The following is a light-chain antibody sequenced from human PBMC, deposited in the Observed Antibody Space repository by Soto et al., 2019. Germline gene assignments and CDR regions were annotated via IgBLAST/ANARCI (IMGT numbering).Light chain of an antibody. Sequence: EIVMTQSPATLSVSPGERATLSCRASQSVSNNLAWYQQQPGQAPRLLIYGASTRATGFPARFSGSGSATYFTLTISSLHPEDFATYHCLQTYQSPPTFGQGTKVDIK. CDR2: GAS. V-gene: IGKV3-15*01. CDR3: LQTYQSPPT. CDR1: QSVSNN. J-gene: IGKJ2*01.